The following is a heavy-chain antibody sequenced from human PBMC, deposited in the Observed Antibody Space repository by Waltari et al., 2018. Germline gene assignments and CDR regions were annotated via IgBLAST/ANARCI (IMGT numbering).Heavy chain of an antibody. V-gene: IGHV3-33*08. CDR1: VFPFSRCG. J-gene: IGHJ3*02. CDR2: IWYEGSNK. CDR3: ARERIAAAGPAHDAFDI. D-gene: IGHD6-13*01. Sequence: QVPVVEYGGGVVQPGLTLILSCTASVFPFSRCGILYSRHAPAQGLEWVAVIWYEGSNKYYADGVKGRFTITRDNSKNTLYLKMNSLRAEDTAVYYGARERIAAAGPAHDAFDIWGQGTMVTVSS.